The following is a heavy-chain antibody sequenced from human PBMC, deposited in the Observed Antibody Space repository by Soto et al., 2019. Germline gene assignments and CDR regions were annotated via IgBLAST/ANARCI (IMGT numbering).Heavy chain of an antibody. V-gene: IGHV3-7*03. Sequence: PGGSLRLSCVASGFTFISSFMGWIRQAPGKGLEWVANINQDGGVTYYVDSVEGRFTISRDNTKDSLYLQMNSLRGEDTAMYYCARDAKTYYYDSSGYHQWYYFDYWGQGTLVTVSS. D-gene: IGHD3-22*01. CDR2: INQDGGVT. J-gene: IGHJ4*02. CDR3: ARDAKTYYYDSSGYHQWYYFDY. CDR1: GFTFISSF.